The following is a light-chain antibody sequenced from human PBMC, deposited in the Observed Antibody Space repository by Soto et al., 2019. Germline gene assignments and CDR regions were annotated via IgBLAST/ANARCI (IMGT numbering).Light chain of an antibody. J-gene: IGKJ1*01. Sequence: DIQMTQTPATLSAFAGDRVTVTCRASQSVSSWVAWYQEKPGRGHKLLIYDASNWQSGVQSRFIGSGSGTECTLTITSLQPDDVATYYCQHYNTYSPGTFGQGTRLEVK. CDR3: QHYNTYSPGT. CDR2: DAS. V-gene: IGKV1-5*01. CDR1: QSVSSW.